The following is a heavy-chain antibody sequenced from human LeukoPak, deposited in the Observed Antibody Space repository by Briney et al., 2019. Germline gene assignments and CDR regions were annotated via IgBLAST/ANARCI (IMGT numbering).Heavy chain of an antibody. CDR1: GFTFSSYW. CDR3: AREENHDYVWGSYRRVDY. CDR2: INSDGSST. J-gene: IGHJ4*02. Sequence: PGGSLRLSCAASGFTFSSYWMHWVRQAPGKGLVWVSRINSDGSSTSYADSVKGRFTISRDNAKNTLYLQMNSLRAEDTAVYYCAREENHDYVWGSYRRVDYWGQGTLVTVSS. D-gene: IGHD3-16*02. V-gene: IGHV3-74*01.